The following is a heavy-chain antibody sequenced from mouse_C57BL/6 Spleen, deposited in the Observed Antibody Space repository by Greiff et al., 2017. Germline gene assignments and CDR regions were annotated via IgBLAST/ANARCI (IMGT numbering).Heavy chain of an antibody. D-gene: IGHD3-3*01. CDR1: YFAFMACA. CDR2: FIMESDAT. V-gene: IGHV1-49*01. J-gene: IGHJ4*01. Sequence: LQQSGAELVRPGSSVKLSCKASYFAFMACAMHWVKQRPGHGLEWIGSFIMESDATEYSENFKGKATLTANTSSSTAYMELSSLTSDDSAVYDCAGERRDRAMDYWGQGTSVTVSS. CDR3: AGERRDRAMDY.